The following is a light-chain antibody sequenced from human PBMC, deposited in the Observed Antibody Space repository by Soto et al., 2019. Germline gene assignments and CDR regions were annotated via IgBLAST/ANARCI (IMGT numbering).Light chain of an antibody. CDR2: GAS. V-gene: IGKV3-20*01. CDR3: LLYFSPDRYT. J-gene: IGKJ2*01. CDR1: QSVTSSH. Sequence: EIVLTQTPGTLSLSPGERATLSWRASQSVTSSHLAWYQQKPGQAPRLLIYGASTRATGIPDRFSGSGSDTDFSLTIRRLDPEDFAMYYCLLYFSPDRYTFGPGTKVQIQ.